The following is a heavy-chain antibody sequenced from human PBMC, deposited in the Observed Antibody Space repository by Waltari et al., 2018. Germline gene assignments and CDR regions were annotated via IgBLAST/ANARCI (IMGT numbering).Heavy chain of an antibody. Sequence: GKSGGGVVQPGGSLRLSCEASGFNFDDYAMHWVRQAPGKGLEWVALISGAGSVTYYADSVRSRSTISRDNSDNSLHLQINRLRTEDTALYYCARLYYYFGLWGRGTPVTVSS. V-gene: IGHV3-43*02. CDR1: GFNFDDYA. CDR2: ISGAGSVT. CDR3: ARLYYYFGL. J-gene: IGHJ2*01.